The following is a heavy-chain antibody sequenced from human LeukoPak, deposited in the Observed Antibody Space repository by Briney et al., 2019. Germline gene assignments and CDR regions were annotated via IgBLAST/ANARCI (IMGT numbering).Heavy chain of an antibody. V-gene: IGHV1-18*01. D-gene: IGHD6-13*01. CDR2: ISAYNGNT. CDR3: ASRRGSSWYKDSTTEY. Sequence: ASVKVSCKASGYTFTSYGISWVRQAPGQGLEWMGWISAYNGNTNYAQKLQGRVTMTRNTSISTAYMELSSLRSEDTAVYYCASRRGSSWYKDSTTEYWGQGTLVTVSS. J-gene: IGHJ4*02. CDR1: GYTFTSYG.